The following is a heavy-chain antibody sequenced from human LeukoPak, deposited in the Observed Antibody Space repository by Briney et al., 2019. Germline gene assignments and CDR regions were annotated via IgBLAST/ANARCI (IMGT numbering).Heavy chain of an antibody. CDR1: GYSFNTYW. J-gene: IGHJ4*02. D-gene: IGHD3-22*01. V-gene: IGHV5-51*01. CDR3: ARLHSSGYFPDY. CDR2: IYPGDYDT. Sequence: GESLKISCKGSGYSFNTYWIGWVRQMPGKGLEWMGIIYPGDYDTRYSPSFRGQVTISIDRSVATAYLQWSSLKASDTAMYYCARLHSSGYFPDYWGQGTLVTVSS.